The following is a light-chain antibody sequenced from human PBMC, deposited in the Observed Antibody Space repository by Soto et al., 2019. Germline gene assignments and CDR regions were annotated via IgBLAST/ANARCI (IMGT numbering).Light chain of an antibody. CDR1: PSVTNY. V-gene: IGKV3-11*01. Sequence: PGERATLSCRASPSVTNYLAWYQQKPGQPPRLLIYGAFNRAAGIPARFSGSGSGTDFTLTISSLEPEDSAVYYCQQYGSFGQGTKVEIK. CDR3: QQYGS. J-gene: IGKJ1*01. CDR2: GAF.